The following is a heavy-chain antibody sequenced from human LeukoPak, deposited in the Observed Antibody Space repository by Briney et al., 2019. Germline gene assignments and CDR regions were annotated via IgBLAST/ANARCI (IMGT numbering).Heavy chain of an antibody. D-gene: IGHD2-15*01. V-gene: IGHV4-31*01. Sequence: SETLSLTCTVSGGSISSGGYYWSWIRQHPGKGLEWIGYIYYSGSTYYNPSLKSQVTISVDTSKNQFSLKLSSVTAADTAVYYCARAGGYCSGGSCVLGYYFDYWGQGTLVTVSS. J-gene: IGHJ4*02. CDR3: ARAGGYCSGGSCVLGYYFDY. CDR2: IYYSGST. CDR1: GGSISSGGYY.